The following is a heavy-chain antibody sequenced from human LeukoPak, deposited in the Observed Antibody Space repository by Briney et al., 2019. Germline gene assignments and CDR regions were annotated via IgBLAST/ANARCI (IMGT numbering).Heavy chain of an antibody. CDR3: ARAREITVSGTDYFDY. CDR1: GFRFSNYW. CDR2: IKHDGSGP. Sequence: GGSLRLSCAVSGFRFSNYWMTRVRQAPGKGLEWVANIKHDGSGPSYLDSVKGRFTISRDDARNLLSLQMSSLRAEDTAVYYCARAREITVSGTDYFDYWGQGTLVTVSS. V-gene: IGHV3-7*01. D-gene: IGHD6-19*01. J-gene: IGHJ4*02.